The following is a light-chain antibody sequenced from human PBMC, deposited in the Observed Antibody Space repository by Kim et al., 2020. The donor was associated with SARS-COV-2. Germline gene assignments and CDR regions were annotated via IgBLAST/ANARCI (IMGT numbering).Light chain of an antibody. J-gene: IGKJ1*01. V-gene: IGKV1-39*01. CDR3: QRSLT. Sequence: QSPSSLAASVGDRVTITCRTSHTISTYLNWSQQQPGKAPKLLISATSNLQGGVPSRFSGSGSGTVFNLTISSLQPEDFATYYCQRSLTFGQGTKV. CDR2: ATS. CDR1: HTISTY.